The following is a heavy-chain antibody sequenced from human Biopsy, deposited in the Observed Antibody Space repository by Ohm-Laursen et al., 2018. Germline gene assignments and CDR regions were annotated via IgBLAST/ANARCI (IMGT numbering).Heavy chain of an antibody. CDR1: GYTFTGQY. D-gene: IGHD2-15*01. V-gene: IGHV1-2*02. CDR2: INPHSGTT. CDR3: AKGQDLRGGAEYFQH. J-gene: IGHJ1*01. Sequence: ASVKASCKASGYTFTGQYLHWVRQVPGQGLEWMGWINPHSGTTKFAQDFQGRVTMSRDTSITTAYMELRRLRSDDTAVYYCAKGQDLRGGAEYFQHWGQGALVTVSS.